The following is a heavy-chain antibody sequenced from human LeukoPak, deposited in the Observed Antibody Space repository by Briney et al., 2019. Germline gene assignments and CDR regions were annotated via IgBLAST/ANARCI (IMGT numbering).Heavy chain of an antibody. CDR2: IYPNSGGT. J-gene: IGHJ4*02. Sequence: ASVKVSCKAYGYTFTGYYIHWVRQAPGQGLQWMGWIYPNSGGTDYAQKFHGRVTMTRDTSISTAYMELSRLRSDDTAVYYCARDDPLRPFDYWGQGTLVTVSS. CDR1: GYTFTGYY. D-gene: IGHD6-25*01. V-gene: IGHV1-2*02. CDR3: ARDDPLRPFDY.